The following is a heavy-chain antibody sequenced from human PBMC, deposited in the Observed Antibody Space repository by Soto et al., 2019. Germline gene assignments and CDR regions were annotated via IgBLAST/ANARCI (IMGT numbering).Heavy chain of an antibody. CDR3: AREKGRSQQLDAFDI. D-gene: IGHD6-13*01. J-gene: IGHJ3*02. CDR1: GGSVSSGSYY. CDR2: IYYSGST. Sequence: SETLSLTCTVSGGSVSSGSYYWSWIRQPPGKGLEWIGYIYYSGSTNYNPSLKSRVTISVDTSKNQFSLKLSSVTAADTAVYYCAREKGRSQQLDAFDIWGQGTMVTVSS. V-gene: IGHV4-61*01.